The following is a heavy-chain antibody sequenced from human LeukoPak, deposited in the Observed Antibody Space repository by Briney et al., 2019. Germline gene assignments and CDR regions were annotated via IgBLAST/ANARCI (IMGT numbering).Heavy chain of an antibody. D-gene: IGHD3-3*01. Sequence: SETLSLTCTVSGGSISSSSYYWGWVRQPPGKGLEWIGSIYYSGSTYYNPSLKSRVTISVDTSKNQFSLKLSSVTAADTAVYYCARGEGPPYYDFWSGYWDYFDYWGQGTLVTVSS. CDR2: IYYSGST. CDR3: ARGEGPPYYDFWSGYWDYFDY. J-gene: IGHJ4*02. V-gene: IGHV4-39*01. CDR1: GGSISSSSYY.